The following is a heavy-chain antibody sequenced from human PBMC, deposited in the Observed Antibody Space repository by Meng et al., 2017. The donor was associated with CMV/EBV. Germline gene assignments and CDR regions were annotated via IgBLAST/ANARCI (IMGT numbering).Heavy chain of an antibody. D-gene: IGHD2-2*01. Sequence: GESLKISCAASGFTFSSYGMHWVRQAPGKGLEWVAVIWYDGSNKYYADSVKGRFTISRDNSKNTLYLQMNSLRAEDTAVYYCAKKMEEEYQLLSYYYYYGMDVWGQGTTVTVSS. CDR1: GFTFSSYG. CDR2: IWYDGSNK. CDR3: AKKMEEEYQLLSYYYYYGMDV. J-gene: IGHJ6*02. V-gene: IGHV3-33*06.